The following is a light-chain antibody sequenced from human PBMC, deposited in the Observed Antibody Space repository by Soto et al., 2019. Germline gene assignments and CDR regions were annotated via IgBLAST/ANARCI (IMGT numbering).Light chain of an antibody. CDR1: SGSIASNY. V-gene: IGLV6-57*04. CDR2: EDN. J-gene: IGLJ7*01. CDR3: QSYDISNEQAV. Sequence: NFMLTQPHSVSESPGKTVTISCTRSSGSIASNYVQWYQQRPGSAPTTVIYEDNQRPSGVPDRFSGSIDSSSNSASLTISGLKTEDEADYYCQSYDISNEQAVFGGGTQLTVL.